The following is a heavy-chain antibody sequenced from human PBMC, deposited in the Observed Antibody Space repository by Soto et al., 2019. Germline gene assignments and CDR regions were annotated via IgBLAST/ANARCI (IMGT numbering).Heavy chain of an antibody. Sequence: XGTLSLTCAVCGACIGSGGWWSWFRQPPGKGLEWIAEIFHDGNTNYSPSLKSRVTISVDKSQNQFSLNVYSVTAAETAVYYCARHEGWTGPDQWGHGTLVTVSS. CDR3: ARHEGWTGPDQ. D-gene: IGHD2-8*02. V-gene: IGHV4-4*02. CDR2: IFHDGNT. CDR1: GACIGSGGW. J-gene: IGHJ5*02.